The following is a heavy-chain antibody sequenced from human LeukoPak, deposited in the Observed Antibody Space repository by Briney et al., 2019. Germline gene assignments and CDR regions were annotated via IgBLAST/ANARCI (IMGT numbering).Heavy chain of an antibody. CDR3: ARDSRISAAGRGLYYFDY. CDR2: IYYSGST. D-gene: IGHD6-13*01. V-gene: IGHV4-39*07. CDR1: GGSISSSSYY. J-gene: IGHJ4*02. Sequence: SETLSLTCTVSGGSISSSSYYWGWIRQPPGKGLEWIGSIYYSGSTYYNPSLKSRVTISVDTSKNQFSLKLSSVTAADTAVYYCARDSRISAAGRGLYYFDYWGQGTLVTVSS.